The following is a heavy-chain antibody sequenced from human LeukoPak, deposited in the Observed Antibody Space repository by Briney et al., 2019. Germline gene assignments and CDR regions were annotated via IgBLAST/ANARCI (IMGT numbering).Heavy chain of an antibody. CDR3: ARDDFGYGGGSYGY. Sequence: SQTLSLTCTVSGGSISSGGYYWSWIRQPPGKGLEWIGYIYHSGSTYYNPSLKSRVTISVDRSKNQFSLKLSSVTAADTAVYYCARDDFGYGGGSYGYWGQGTLVTVSS. D-gene: IGHD6-19*01. J-gene: IGHJ4*02. CDR2: IYHSGST. V-gene: IGHV4-30-2*01. CDR1: GGSISSGGYY.